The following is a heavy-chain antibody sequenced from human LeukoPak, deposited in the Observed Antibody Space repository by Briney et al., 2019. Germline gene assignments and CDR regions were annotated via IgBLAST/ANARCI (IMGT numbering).Heavy chain of an antibody. Sequence: ASVKVSCKASGYTFTGYYMHWVRQAPGQGLEWMGWINPNSVGTNYAQKFQGRVTMTRDTSISTAYMELSRLRSDDTAVYYCARGLAHYDFWSGYFPPYYYYMDVWGKGTTVTVSS. CDR3: ARGLAHYDFWSGYFPPYYYYMDV. V-gene: IGHV1-2*02. D-gene: IGHD3-3*01. CDR2: INPNSVGT. J-gene: IGHJ6*03. CDR1: GYTFTGYY.